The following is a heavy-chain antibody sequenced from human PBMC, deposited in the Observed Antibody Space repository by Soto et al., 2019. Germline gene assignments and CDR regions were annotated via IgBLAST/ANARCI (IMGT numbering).Heavy chain of an antibody. CDR3: AKTYYDKSGYYPTTFDS. Sequence: AGGSLRLSCAASGVTGVTFSAAWLTWVRQSPGKGLEWVGLIKSKTSGETTHYAAPVEGRFTISRDDSESTLSLQMNSLRAEDTAVYYCAKTYYDKSGYYPTTFDSWGQGALVTVSS. CDR1: GVTGVTFSAAW. J-gene: IGHJ4*02. V-gene: IGHV3-15*01. CDR2: IKSKTSGETT. D-gene: IGHD3-22*01.